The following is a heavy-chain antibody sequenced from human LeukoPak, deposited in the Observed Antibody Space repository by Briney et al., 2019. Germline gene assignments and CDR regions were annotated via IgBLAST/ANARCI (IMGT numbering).Heavy chain of an antibody. J-gene: IGHJ6*03. CDR2: ISGDGEST. CDR3: AKDKGFRRDYYYYYMDV. CDR1: GFTFDDYA. Sequence: GGSLRLSCAASGFTFDDYAMYWVRQAPGKGLEWVSLISGDGESTYYADSVKGRFTISRDNSKNSLYLQMNSLRAEDTALYYCAKDKGFRRDYYYYYMDVWGKGTTVTVSS. V-gene: IGHV3-43*02.